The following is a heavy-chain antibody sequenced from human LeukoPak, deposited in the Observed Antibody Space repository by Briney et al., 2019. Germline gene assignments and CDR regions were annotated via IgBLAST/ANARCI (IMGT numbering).Heavy chain of an antibody. CDR3: ARTYYYDSSGYYPVAEYFQH. Sequence: ASVKVSCKASGYTFTSYYMHWVRQAPGQGLEWMGGIIPIFGTANYAQKFQGRVTITADKSTSTAYMELSSLRSEDTAVYYCARTYYYDSSGYYPVAEYFQHWGQGTLVTVSS. CDR1: GYTFTSYY. CDR2: IIPIFGTA. D-gene: IGHD3-22*01. J-gene: IGHJ1*01. V-gene: IGHV1-69*06.